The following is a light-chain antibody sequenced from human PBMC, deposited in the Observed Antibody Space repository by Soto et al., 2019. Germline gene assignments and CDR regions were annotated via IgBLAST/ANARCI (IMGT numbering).Light chain of an antibody. J-gene: IGKJ1*01. CDR2: GAS. CDR1: HIVSSN. Sequence: EIVMTQSPDTLSVSPGERATLSCRASHIVSSNLAWYQHKAGQAPRLLIYGASTRATGIPARFSGSGSGTEFSLTISSLQSEDFAVYYCQQYKNWPWTFGQGTKVDIK. CDR3: QQYKNWPWT. V-gene: IGKV3-15*01.